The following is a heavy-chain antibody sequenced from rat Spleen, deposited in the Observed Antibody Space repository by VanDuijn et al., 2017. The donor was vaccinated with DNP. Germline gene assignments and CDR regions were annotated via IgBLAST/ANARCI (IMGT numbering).Heavy chain of an antibody. CDR1: GFNFNDYW. V-gene: IGHV4-2*01. D-gene: IGHD1-11*01. J-gene: IGHJ2*01. CDR3: AKGPNYGGDSDYFDY. CDR2: INKDSSTI. Sequence: EVKLVESGGGLVHPGRSLKLSCAASGFNFNDYWMGWVRQAPGRGLEWIGEINKDSSTITYSPSLKDKFTISRDNDQNTLYLQMSKLGSEDTAIYHCAKGPNYGGDSDYFDYWGQGVMVTVSS.